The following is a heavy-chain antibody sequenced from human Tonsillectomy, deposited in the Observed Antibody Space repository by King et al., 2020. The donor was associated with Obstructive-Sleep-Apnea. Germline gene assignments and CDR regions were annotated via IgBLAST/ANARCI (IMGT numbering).Heavy chain of an antibody. D-gene: IGHD3-10*01. J-gene: IGHJ3*01. CDR3: AREYYGSGTDAFDL. Sequence: QLVQSGGGVVQPGRSLRLSCEASGFIFSSYAMHWVRQTPGKGLAWVAVIFDDGDNKDYADSVKGRFTISRVNSESTMYLQMNNLRPEDTAIYYCAREYYGSGTDAFDLWGQGTMVTVSS. V-gene: IGHV3-30*04. CDR1: GFIFSSYA. CDR2: IFDDGDNK.